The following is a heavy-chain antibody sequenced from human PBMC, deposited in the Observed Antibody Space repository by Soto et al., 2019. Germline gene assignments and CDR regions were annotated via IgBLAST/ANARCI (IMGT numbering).Heavy chain of an antibody. D-gene: IGHD6-19*01. CDR1: GFAFGRYA. Sequence: EVQLLESGGGLVKPGGSLRLSCAASGFAFGRYALSWVRQAPGKGLEWVAAMGGSVDSKSYADSVKVRFTISRDDPTHTLFLEMNSLRPEDTAIYFCARDQISGWYDNWGQGTLVPVSS. CDR2: MGGSVDSK. J-gene: IGHJ5*02. V-gene: IGHV3-23*01. CDR3: ARDQISGWYDN.